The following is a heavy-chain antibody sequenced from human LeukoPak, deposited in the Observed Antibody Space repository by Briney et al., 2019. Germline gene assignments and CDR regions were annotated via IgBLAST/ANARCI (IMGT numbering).Heavy chain of an antibody. V-gene: IGHV1-46*01. CDR2: INPSGGKT. CDR1: GYTFPNYY. Sequence: ASVKVTCKSSGYTFPNYYMHWLRQPPAQGLEWMGIINPSGGKTSYAQKFQGRVTMTPDPSTSTAYMELRSLRSDDTAVYYCARVTQTDYDFDYWGQGTLVTVSS. D-gene: IGHD4-17*01. CDR3: ARVTQTDYDFDY. J-gene: IGHJ4*02.